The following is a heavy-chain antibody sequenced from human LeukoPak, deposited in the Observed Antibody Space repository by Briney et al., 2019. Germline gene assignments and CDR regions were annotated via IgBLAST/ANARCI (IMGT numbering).Heavy chain of an antibody. CDR3: ARDRYDSSGYTFDY. CDR1: GYTFTGYY. J-gene: IGHJ4*02. V-gene: IGHV1-2*02. D-gene: IGHD3-22*01. CDR2: INPNSGGT. Sequence: ASVKVSCKASGYTFTGYYMHWVRQAPGQGLEWMGWINPNSGGTNYAQKFQGRVTMTRDTSISTAYMELSRLRSDDTAVYHCARDRYDSSGYTFDYWGQGTLVTVSS.